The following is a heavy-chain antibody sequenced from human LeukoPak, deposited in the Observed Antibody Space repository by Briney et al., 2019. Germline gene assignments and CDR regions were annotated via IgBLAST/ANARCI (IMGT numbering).Heavy chain of an antibody. CDR3: ARDETYYDFWSGYSISPNFDY. CDR1: GFTFSSYN. Sequence: GGSLRLSCAASGFTFSSYNMNWVRQAPGKGLEWVSSISSSSSYIYYADSVKGRFTISRDNSKNTLYLQMNSLRAEDTAVYYCARDETYYDFWSGYSISPNFDYWGQGTLVTVSS. CDR2: ISSSSSYI. J-gene: IGHJ4*02. D-gene: IGHD3-3*01. V-gene: IGHV3-21*01.